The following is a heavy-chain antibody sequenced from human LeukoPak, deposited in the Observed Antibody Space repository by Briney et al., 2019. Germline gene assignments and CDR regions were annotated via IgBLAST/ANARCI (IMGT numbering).Heavy chain of an antibody. Sequence: SETLSLTCTVSGGSISSYYWSWIRQPPGKGLEWIGYIYYSGSTNYNPSLKSRVTISVDTSKNQFSLKLSSVTAADTAVYYCARGDGSSGWSRPHYWGQGTLVTVSS. CDR3: ARGDGSSGWSRPHY. D-gene: IGHD6-19*01. V-gene: IGHV4-59*01. CDR2: IYYSGST. J-gene: IGHJ4*02. CDR1: GGSISSYY.